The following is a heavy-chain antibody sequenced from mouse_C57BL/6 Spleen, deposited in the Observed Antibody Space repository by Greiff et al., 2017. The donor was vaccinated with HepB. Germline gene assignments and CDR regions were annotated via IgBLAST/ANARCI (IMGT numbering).Heavy chain of an antibody. D-gene: IGHD1-1*01. V-gene: IGHV10-1*01. CDR1: GFSFNTYA. J-gene: IGHJ1*03. CDR3: VRQTVGDLYWYFDV. CDR2: IRSKSNNYAT. Sequence: EVKLMESGGGLVQPKGSLKLSCAASGFSFNTYAMNWVRQAPGKGLEWVARIRSKSNNYATYYADSVKDRFTISRDDSESMLYLQMNNLKTEDTAMYYCVRQTVGDLYWYFDVWGTGTTVTVSS.